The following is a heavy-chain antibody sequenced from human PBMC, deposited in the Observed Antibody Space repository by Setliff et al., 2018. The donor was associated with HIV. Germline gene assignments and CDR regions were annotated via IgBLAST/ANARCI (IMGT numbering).Heavy chain of an antibody. CDR3: ATDYGNYASAFDI. CDR1: GYTFITYA. Sequence: GASVKVSCEASGYTFITYAMHWVRQATGQRLEWMGWINADKGNTKYSQNFQGRITITRDTSASTAYMELSSLRSEDTAVYYCATDYGNYASAFDIWGQGTMVTVSS. V-gene: IGHV1-3*01. J-gene: IGHJ3*02. CDR2: INADKGNT. D-gene: IGHD4-17*01.